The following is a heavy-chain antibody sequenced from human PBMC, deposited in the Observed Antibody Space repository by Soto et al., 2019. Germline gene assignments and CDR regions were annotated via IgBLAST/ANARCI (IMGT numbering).Heavy chain of an antibody. D-gene: IGHD2-21*02. CDR2: MYNTGST. J-gene: IGHJ6*02. CDR3: ARDLWGYCGTDCYPLDV. CDR1: GGSISGYY. V-gene: IGHV4-59*01. Sequence: SETLSLTCTVSGGSISGYYWSWILQPPGKGLEWIGYMYNTGSTVYNPSFKSRVTISVDTSKNQFSLKLNSVTAADTAVYYCARDLWGYCGTDCYPLDVWGQGHTVTVS.